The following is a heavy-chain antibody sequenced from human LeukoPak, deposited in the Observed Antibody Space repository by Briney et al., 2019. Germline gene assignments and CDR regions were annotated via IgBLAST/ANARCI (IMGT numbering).Heavy chain of an antibody. CDR2: INGRGDSR. V-gene: IGHV3-23*01. CDR1: GFAFSIHV. J-gene: IGHJ4*02. D-gene: IGHD6-19*01. Sequence: GGSLRLSCAASGFAFSIHVMDWVRQAPGRGLEWVSGINGRGDSRHYADSVRGRFTISRDNSKNTLQLQMNSLRVEDTAVCYCVKETNSGWYDYWGQGKMVSVSS. CDR3: VKETNSGWYDY.